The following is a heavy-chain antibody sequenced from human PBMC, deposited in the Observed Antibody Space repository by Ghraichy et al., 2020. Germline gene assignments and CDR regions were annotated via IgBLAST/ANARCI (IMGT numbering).Heavy chain of an antibody. J-gene: IGHJ6*02. D-gene: IGHD5-18*01. CDR2: ISGSGGSS. Sequence: GGSLRLSCAASGFTFSSYAMSWVRQAPGKGLEWVSAISGSGGSSYYADSVKGRFTISRDNSKNTLYLQMNSLRAEDTAVYYCAKDDSYGYWIGMDVWGQGTTVTVSS. V-gene: IGHV3-23*01. CDR1: GFTFSSYA. CDR3: AKDDSYGYWIGMDV.